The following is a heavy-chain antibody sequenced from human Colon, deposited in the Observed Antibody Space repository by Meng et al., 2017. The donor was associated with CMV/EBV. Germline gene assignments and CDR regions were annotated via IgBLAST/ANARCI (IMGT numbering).Heavy chain of an antibody. V-gene: IGHV1-18*04. J-gene: IGHJ4*02. Sequence: ASVKVSCKASGYTFTGYHIHWVRQAPGQGLEWMGWINIYNGNTKYEGRLQDRVTMTRDTSTNTAYMELRSLTLDDTAVYFCARDQYYDILTGNYDYWGQGTLVTVSS. CDR2: INIYNGNT. CDR3: ARDQYYDILTGNYDY. CDR1: GYTFTGYH. D-gene: IGHD3-9*01.